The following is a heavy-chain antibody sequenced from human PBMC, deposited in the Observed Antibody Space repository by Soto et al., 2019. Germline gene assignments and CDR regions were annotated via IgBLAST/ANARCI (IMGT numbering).Heavy chain of an antibody. D-gene: IGHD6-6*01. Sequence: QITLKESGPTLVKPTQTLTLTCTFSGFSLSTSGVGVGWIRQPPGKALEWLALIYWDDDKRYSPSLNSRLTITKDTSKNQLVLTMTNMDPLDTATYYCAHSRPPRLLDYWGQGTLVTVSS. J-gene: IGHJ4*02. V-gene: IGHV2-5*02. CDR1: GFSLSTSGVG. CDR3: AHSRPPRLLDY. CDR2: IYWDDDK.